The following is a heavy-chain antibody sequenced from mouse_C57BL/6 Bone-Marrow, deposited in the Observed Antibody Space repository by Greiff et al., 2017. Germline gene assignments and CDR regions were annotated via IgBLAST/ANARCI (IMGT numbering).Heavy chain of an antibody. Sequence: QVQLQQPGAELVKPGASVKLSCKASGYTFTSYWMQWVKQRPGQGLEWIGEIDPSESYPNYNQKLKGKDTLTVDTFYSTAYMQLSSLTSKDSAVYYCARGDYYGSPYAMGNWSQGTSVTVSS. D-gene: IGHD1-1*01. CDR1: GYTFTSYW. CDR3: ARGDYYGSPYAMGN. CDR2: IDPSESYP. V-gene: IGHV1-50*01. J-gene: IGHJ4*01.